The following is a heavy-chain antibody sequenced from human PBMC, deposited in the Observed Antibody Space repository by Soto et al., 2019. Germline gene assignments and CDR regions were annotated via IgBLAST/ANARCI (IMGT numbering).Heavy chain of an antibody. D-gene: IGHD1-1*01. CDR2: ISAYNGNT. V-gene: IGHV1-18*01. Sequence: QVQLVQSGAEVKKPGASVKGSCKGSGYTFSSYGINWVRQAPGQGLEWMGWISAYNGNTDYAQNLQGRVTMTTDTSTSTAYMELRSLRSDDTAIYYCARERVSTGPDYWGQGTLVTVSS. CDR3: ARERVSTGPDY. CDR1: GYTFSSYG. J-gene: IGHJ4*02.